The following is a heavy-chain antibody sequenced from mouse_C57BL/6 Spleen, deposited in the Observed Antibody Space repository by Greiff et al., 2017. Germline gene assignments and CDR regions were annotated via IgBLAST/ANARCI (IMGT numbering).Heavy chain of an antibody. CDR3: GIVGDLDAFAY. CDR1: GYTFPSSW. J-gene: IGHJ3*01. Sequence: QVQLQQSGAELVKPGASVQVSCTASGYTFPSSWMPWVQQRPGQGLEWIGRIHPSDSDTNYTQKFKGKATLTVAKSSSTPYMQLSSLTSEDSAVYYYGIVGDLDAFAYWGQGTLVTVSA. V-gene: IGHV1-74*01. CDR2: IHPSDSDT.